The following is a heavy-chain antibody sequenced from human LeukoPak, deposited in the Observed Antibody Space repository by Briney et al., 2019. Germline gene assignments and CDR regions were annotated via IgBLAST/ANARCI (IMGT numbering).Heavy chain of an antibody. D-gene: IGHD2-15*01. J-gene: IGHJ3*02. Sequence: SETLFLTCTVSGGSISTDYWSWIRQSPGKGLDWIGYVSFGGGTNYNPSLKSRVITSADTSKNQFSLNLTSVTAADTAVYYCVRASVESGGAFDIWGQGTMVTVSS. CDR3: VRASVESGGAFDI. V-gene: IGHV4-59*01. CDR1: GGSISTDY. CDR2: VSFGGGT.